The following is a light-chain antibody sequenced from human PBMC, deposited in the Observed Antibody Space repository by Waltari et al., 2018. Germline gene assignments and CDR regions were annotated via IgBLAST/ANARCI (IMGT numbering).Light chain of an antibody. CDR1: SSNIGRNT. Sequence: QSVLTQPPSASGTPGQRVTISCSGSSSNIGRNTVNWYQQVPGAAPKLLIYSSYQRPTGVPDRFSGSKFGTSASLAISGLQSGDEADYFCAALDDSLNGPVFGGGTKLTVL. V-gene: IGLV1-44*01. CDR3: AALDDSLNGPV. CDR2: SSY. J-gene: IGLJ3*02.